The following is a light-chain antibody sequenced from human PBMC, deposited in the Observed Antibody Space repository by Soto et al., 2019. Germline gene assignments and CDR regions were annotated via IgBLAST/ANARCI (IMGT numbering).Light chain of an antibody. V-gene: IGKV1-27*01. J-gene: IGKJ1*01. CDR1: QGIRHY. CDR3: QNFDSAPKT. Sequence: DIQMTQSPSSLSASVGERVTLTCRASQGIRHYLDWYQQKPGKVPKLLIYEASNLQSGVPSRFRGGGSGTEFTIPIIGMQPEDVATYYSQNFDSAPKTFCEGTKVEIK. CDR2: EAS.